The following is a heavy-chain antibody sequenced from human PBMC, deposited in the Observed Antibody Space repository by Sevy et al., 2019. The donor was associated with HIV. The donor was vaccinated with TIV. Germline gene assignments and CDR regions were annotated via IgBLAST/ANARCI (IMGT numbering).Heavy chain of an antibody. CDR2: MNPNSGNT. V-gene: IGHV1-8*01. CDR3: ARGRGGLLWFGESPVYNWFDP. Sequence: ASVKVSCKASGYTFTSYDINWVRQATGQGLEWMGWMNPNSGNTGYAQKFQGRVTMTRNTSISTAYMELSSLRSEDTAGYYCARGRGGLLWFGESPVYNWFDPWGQGTLVTVSS. J-gene: IGHJ5*02. D-gene: IGHD3-10*01. CDR1: GYTFTSYD.